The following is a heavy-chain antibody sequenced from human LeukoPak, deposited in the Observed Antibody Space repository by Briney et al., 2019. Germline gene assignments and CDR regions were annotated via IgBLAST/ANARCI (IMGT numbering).Heavy chain of an antibody. V-gene: IGHV1-69-2*01. CDR2: VDPGDGEA. D-gene: IGHD3-10*01. CDR1: GYGFTDYY. Sequence: ASVNISCKASGYGFTDYYIYWVQQAPGKGLEWLGRVDPGDGEAVYADKFKDRLSMTADKSTNTAYMELTSLTSADTAVYFCVTDTQVAPGDIRTFREYWGQGALVTVSS. J-gene: IGHJ4*02. CDR3: VTDTQVAPGDIRTFREY.